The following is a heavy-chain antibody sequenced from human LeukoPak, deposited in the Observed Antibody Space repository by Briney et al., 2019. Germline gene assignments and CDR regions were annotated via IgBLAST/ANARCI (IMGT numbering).Heavy chain of an antibody. CDR3: SRGGPFFGYYPPIPQRQDL. Sequence: GGSLRLSCAASGFTFSSYSMNWVRQAPGKGLEWVSSISSSSYIYYADSVKGRFTISRDNAKNSLYLQMNSLRAEDTAVYYCSRGGPFFGYYPPIPQRQDLWGQGTLVNVSS. V-gene: IGHV3-21*01. CDR2: ISSSSYI. D-gene: IGHD2/OR15-2a*01. J-gene: IGHJ5*02. CDR1: GFTFSSYS.